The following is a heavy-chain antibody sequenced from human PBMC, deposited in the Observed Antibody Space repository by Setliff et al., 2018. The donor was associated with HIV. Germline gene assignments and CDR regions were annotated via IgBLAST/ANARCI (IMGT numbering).Heavy chain of an antibody. Sequence: SETLSLTCTVSGGSFSTYYWSWIRQPAGEGPEYIGRVHSTGTTIYNPSLKSRVTMSVDASKNQLSLKLRSGTAADTAVYYCARARITMIGGRLEPYAFDRWGQGTKVTVSS. D-gene: IGHD3-10*01. CDR3: ARARITMIGGRLEPYAFDR. J-gene: IGHJ3*01. V-gene: IGHV4-4*07. CDR1: GGSFSTYY. CDR2: VHSTGTT.